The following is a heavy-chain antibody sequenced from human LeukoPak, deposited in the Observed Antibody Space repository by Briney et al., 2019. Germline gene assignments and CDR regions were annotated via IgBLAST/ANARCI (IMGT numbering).Heavy chain of an antibody. J-gene: IGHJ4*02. CDR1: DDSVITSY. D-gene: IGHD4-23*01. V-gene: IGHV4-4*07. Sequence: PSETLSLTCTVSDDSVITSYWSWIRQSAGKELEWIGRVSRSGGVLHNSAFRSRFTLSVDTSNNQFSLAVSGVTAADTAVYYCARGNGWKLHDHWGQGIQVTVSS. CDR3: ARGNGWKLHDH. CDR2: VSRSGGV.